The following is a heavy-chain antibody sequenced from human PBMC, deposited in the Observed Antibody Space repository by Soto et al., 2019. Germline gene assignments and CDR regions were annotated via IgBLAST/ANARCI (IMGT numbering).Heavy chain of an antibody. J-gene: IGHJ4*02. D-gene: IGHD2-2*01. V-gene: IGHV3-7*01. Sequence: PGGSLRLSCEVSGFTFSNYWMSWFRQAPGKGLEWLANINGDGGATFYLASVEGRFTVSRDNAKNSLYLQMNSLRVDDTALYYCTRDEFQPGDSWGQGTVVTVSS. CDR3: TRDEFQPGDS. CDR1: GFTFSNYW. CDR2: INGDGGAT.